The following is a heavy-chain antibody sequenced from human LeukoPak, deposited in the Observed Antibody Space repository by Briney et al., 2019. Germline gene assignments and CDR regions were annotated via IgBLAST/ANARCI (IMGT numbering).Heavy chain of an antibody. J-gene: IGHJ6*03. Sequence: GGSLRLSCAASGFTVSSNYMNWVRQDPGKGLEWVSVIYSGGSTYYADSVKGRFRISRDNSKNILYLQMNSLRAEDTAVYYCAKDRCSNGIGCYYYYMDVWGKGTTVTISS. V-gene: IGHV3-53*05. CDR1: GFTVSSNY. CDR3: AKDRCSNGIGCYYYYMDV. D-gene: IGHD2-8*01. CDR2: IYSGGST.